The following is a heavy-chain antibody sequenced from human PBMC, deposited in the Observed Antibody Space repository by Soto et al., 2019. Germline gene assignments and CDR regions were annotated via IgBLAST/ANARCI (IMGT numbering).Heavy chain of an antibody. CDR1: GFDFNRYS. J-gene: IGHJ4*02. CDR3: TSSTSPDAY. Sequence: EVQLVESGGGLVQPGGSLRLSCVASGFDFNRYSMNWVRQAPGKGLEWISYINSGSTSVFYADSVRGRFTISRDNAKNSLYLQMNSLRAEDTSVYYCTSSTSPDAYWGQGTLVTVSS. V-gene: IGHV3-48*04. CDR2: INSGSTSV. D-gene: IGHD2-2*01.